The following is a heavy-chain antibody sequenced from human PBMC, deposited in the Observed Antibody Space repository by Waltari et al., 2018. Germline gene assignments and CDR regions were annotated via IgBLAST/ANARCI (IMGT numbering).Heavy chain of an antibody. D-gene: IGHD3-22*01. Sequence: QMQLVQSGPEVKKPGTSVKVSCKASGFTFTSSAMQWVRQARGHRLEWIGWIVVGSGNTNYAQKFQERVTITRDMSTSTAYMELSSLRSEDTAVYYCAAVSLTYYYDSSGYSQRGYFDYWGQGTLVTVSS. CDR3: AAVSLTYYYDSSGYSQRGYFDY. J-gene: IGHJ4*02. CDR2: IVVGSGNT. CDR1: GFTFTSSA. V-gene: IGHV1-58*02.